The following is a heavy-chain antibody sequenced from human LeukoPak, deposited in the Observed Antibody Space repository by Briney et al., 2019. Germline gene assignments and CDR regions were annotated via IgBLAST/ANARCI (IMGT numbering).Heavy chain of an antibody. J-gene: IGHJ5*02. CDR1: GGSISSYY. CDR2: IYYSGTT. Sequence: SETLSLTCTVSGGSISSYYWSWIRQPPGKGLEWIGYIYYSGTTNYNPSLKSRVTISVDTSKNQFSLKLSSVTAADTAVYYCARDPGNWFDPWGQGTLVTVSS. CDR3: ARDPGNWFDP. V-gene: IGHV4-59*12.